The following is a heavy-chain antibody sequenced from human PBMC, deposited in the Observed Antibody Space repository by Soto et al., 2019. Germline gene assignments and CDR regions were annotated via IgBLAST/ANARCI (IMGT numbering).Heavy chain of an antibody. CDR3: ARDRARFCSGGSCYGGEP. J-gene: IGHJ5*02. D-gene: IGHD2-15*01. Sequence: AETLSLTCTASGDSVSSGSYYWSWILHPPGKGLEWIGYSYYSVSTNYNPSLKSRVTMSVDTSKNNFSLKLSSVTAADTAVYYCARDRARFCSGGSCYGGEPWGKGNLVIVSS. CDR2: SYYSVST. V-gene: IGHV4-61*03. CDR1: GDSVSSGSYY.